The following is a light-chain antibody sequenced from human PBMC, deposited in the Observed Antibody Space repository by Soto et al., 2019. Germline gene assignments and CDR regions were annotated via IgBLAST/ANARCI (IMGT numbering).Light chain of an antibody. CDR1: QSIGSW. J-gene: IGKJ1*01. CDR2: EAS. Sequence: DIQMTQSPSTLSASVGDRVTITCRASQSIGSWLAWYQQKPGKAPNLLMYEASNLESGVPSRFSGSGSGTEFSLTISSLQPDDFATYYCQQYNTAWTFGQGTKVEIK. CDR3: QQYNTAWT. V-gene: IGKV1-5*01.